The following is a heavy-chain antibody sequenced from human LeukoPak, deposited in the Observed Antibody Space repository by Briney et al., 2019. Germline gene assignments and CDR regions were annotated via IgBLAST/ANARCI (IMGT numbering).Heavy chain of an antibody. J-gene: IGHJ5*02. CDR2: INANSGGT. CDR3: ARGEDWGRGVIGGFDP. CDR1: GYRFTGFY. D-gene: IGHD3-10*01. Sequence: ASVKVSCKASGYRFTGFYLHWVRQAPGQGLEWMGWINANSGGTHYEERFENWVTMTRDTSSSTVYMELSGLRANDTAVYYCARGEDWGRGVIGGFDPWGQGTLVTVSS. V-gene: IGHV1-2*04.